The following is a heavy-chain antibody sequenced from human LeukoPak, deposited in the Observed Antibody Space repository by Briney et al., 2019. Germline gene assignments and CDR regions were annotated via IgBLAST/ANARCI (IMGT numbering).Heavy chain of an antibody. CDR3: AGGPITMIVSGDYAFDI. D-gene: IGHD3-22*01. V-gene: IGHV4-59*01. CDR1: GGSISSYY. J-gene: IGHJ3*02. CDR2: IYYSGST. Sequence: TSSETLSLTCTVSGGSISSYYWSWIRQPPGKGLEWIGYIYYSGSTNYNPSLKSRVTISVDTSKNQFSLKLSSVTAADTAVYYCAGGPITMIVSGDYAFDIWGQGTMVTVSS.